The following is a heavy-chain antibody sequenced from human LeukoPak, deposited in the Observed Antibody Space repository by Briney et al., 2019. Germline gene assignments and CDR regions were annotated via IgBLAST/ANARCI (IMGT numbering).Heavy chain of an antibody. J-gene: IGHJ4*02. CDR2: IRGNGET. CDR1: GLSFSSFS. V-gene: IGHV3-23*01. Sequence: GSLRLSWAAAGLSFSSFSMSWGRQGPTRGLERVSSIRGNGETFYADSVKGRFTLYSDSSTNTVYFQLNNLRVEDTAIYYCARASWVSSTDAVRWGQGTLVTVSS. D-gene: IGHD3-16*01. CDR3: ARASWVSSTDAVR.